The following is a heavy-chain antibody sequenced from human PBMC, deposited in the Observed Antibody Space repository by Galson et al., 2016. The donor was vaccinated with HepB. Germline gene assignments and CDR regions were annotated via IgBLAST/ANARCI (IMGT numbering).Heavy chain of an antibody. D-gene: IGHD3-3*02. CDR3: ANVAHFHFWSGYQISYHYYGMDV. CDR1: GFSLSTSGVS. Sequence: PALVKPTQTLTLTCTFSGFSLSTSGVSVAWIRQPPGKAPEWLALIYWDDDKRYSPSLKSRLTITKDTSKNQVVLTVSNMDPVGTATYYCANVAHFHFWSGYQISYHYYGMDVWGQGTTVTVSS. V-gene: IGHV2-5*02. J-gene: IGHJ6*02. CDR2: IYWDDDK.